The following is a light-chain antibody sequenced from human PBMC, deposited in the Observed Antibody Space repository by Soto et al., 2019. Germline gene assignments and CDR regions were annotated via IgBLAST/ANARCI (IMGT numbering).Light chain of an antibody. Sequence: DIQMTQSPSTLSASVGDRVTITCRASQSISTWLAWYQLKPGKAPKLLIYKASSLESGVPSRFRGSGSGTDFTLTISSLQPDDFATYCCQQYNSSPFTFGPGTKVELK. CDR2: KAS. CDR1: QSISTW. V-gene: IGKV1-5*03. CDR3: QQYNSSPFT. J-gene: IGKJ3*01.